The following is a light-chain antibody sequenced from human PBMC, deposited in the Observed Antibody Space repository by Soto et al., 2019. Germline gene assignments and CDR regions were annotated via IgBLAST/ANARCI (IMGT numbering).Light chain of an antibody. CDR3: QQYGSSPQT. CDR2: GAS. J-gene: IGKJ1*01. Sequence: EKVLMQSPATLSVSPGERATLSCRASQYINNYLAWYQQKPGQPPGLLIYGASTRAPGIPDRFSGSGSGTDFTLTISRLEPEDFAVYYCQQYGSSPQTFGQGTKVDI. CDR1: QYINNY. V-gene: IGKV3-20*01.